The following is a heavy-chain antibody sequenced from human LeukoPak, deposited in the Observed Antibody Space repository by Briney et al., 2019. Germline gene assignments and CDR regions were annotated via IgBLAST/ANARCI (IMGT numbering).Heavy chain of an antibody. CDR3: ARVLYYYGSASPYYFDD. V-gene: IGHV4-38-2*02. CDR2: IYSSGSS. CDR1: GYSISSGYY. D-gene: IGHD3-10*01. J-gene: IGHJ4*02. Sequence: SETLSLTCTVSGYSISSGYYWGWLRQPPGKGLEWIDSIYSSGSSYYNPSLESRVTISVDTSKNQFYLKLSSVTAADTAMYYCARVLYYYGSASPYYFDDWGQGTLVTVSS.